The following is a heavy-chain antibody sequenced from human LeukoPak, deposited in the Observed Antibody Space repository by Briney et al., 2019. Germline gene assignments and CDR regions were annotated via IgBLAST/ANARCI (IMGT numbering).Heavy chain of an antibody. J-gene: IGHJ4*02. CDR2: ISGSGGST. V-gene: IGHV3-23*01. CDR1: GFTFSSYA. CDR3: AKITMIVVSGPFDY. D-gene: IGHD3-22*01. Sequence: GGSLRLSCAASGFTFSSYAMSWVRQAPGKGLEWVSAISGSGGSTYYADSVKGRFTISRDNSKNTLYLQMNSLRAEGTAVYYCAKITMIVVSGPFDYWGQGTLVTVSS.